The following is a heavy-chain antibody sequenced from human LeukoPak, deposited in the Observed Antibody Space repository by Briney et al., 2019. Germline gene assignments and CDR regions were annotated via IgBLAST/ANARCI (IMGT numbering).Heavy chain of an antibody. CDR3: AKDMRGSYWY. J-gene: IGHJ4*02. CDR2: ITSRSSTI. Sequence: GGSLRLSCAASGFTFSSYRMNWVRQAPGKGLEWVSYITSRSSTIYYADSVKGRFTISRDNAKNSLYLQMNSLRAEDTAVYYCAKDMRGSYWYWGQGTLVTVSS. CDR1: GFTFSSYR. D-gene: IGHD1-26*01. V-gene: IGHV3-48*04.